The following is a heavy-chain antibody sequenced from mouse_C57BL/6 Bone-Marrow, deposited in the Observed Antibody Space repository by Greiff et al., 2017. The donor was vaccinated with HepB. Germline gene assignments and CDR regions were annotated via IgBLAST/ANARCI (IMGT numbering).Heavy chain of an antibody. CDR3: ASYYGSQYYYAMDY. V-gene: IGHV5-6*01. D-gene: IGHD1-1*01. Sequence: EVQGVESGGDLVKPGGSLKLSCAASGFTFSSYGMSWVRQTPDKRLEWVATISSGGSYTYYPDSVKGRFTISRDNAKNTLYLQMSSLKSEDTAMYYCASYYGSQYYYAMDYWGQGTSVTVSS. CDR2: ISSGGSYT. J-gene: IGHJ4*01. CDR1: GFTFSSYG.